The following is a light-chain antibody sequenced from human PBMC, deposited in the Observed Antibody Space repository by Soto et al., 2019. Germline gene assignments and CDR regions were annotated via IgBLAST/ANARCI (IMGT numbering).Light chain of an antibody. J-gene: IGLJ1*01. CDR1: SSNIGRYY. Sequence: QSVLTQPPSASGAPGQRVTMSCSGSSSNIGRYYVSWYQHLPGKAPRLLIYYDDLLPSGVSDRFSGSKSGTSASLAISGLQSEDEADYYCAAWDDSLNGVYVFGTGTKLTVL. V-gene: IGLV1-36*01. CDR2: YDD. CDR3: AAWDDSLNGVYV.